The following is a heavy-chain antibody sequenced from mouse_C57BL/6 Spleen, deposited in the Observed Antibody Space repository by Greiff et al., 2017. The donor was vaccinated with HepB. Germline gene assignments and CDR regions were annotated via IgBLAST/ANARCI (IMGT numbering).Heavy chain of an antibody. CDR3: ARWSYYYGSSYHYYAMDY. Sequence: EVQLQQSGPGLAKPSQTLSLTCSVTGYSITSDYWNWIRKFPGNKLEYMGYISYSGSTYYNPSLKSRISITRDTSKNQYYLQLNSVTTEDTATYYCARWSYYYGSSYHYYAMDYWGQGTSVTVSS. J-gene: IGHJ4*01. V-gene: IGHV3-8*01. CDR2: ISYSGST. D-gene: IGHD1-1*01. CDR1: GYSITSDY.